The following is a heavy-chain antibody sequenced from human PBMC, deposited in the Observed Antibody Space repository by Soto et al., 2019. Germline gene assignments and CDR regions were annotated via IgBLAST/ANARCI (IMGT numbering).Heavy chain of an antibody. CDR1: GGSISSGCYY. V-gene: IGHV4-31*03. CDR2: IYYSGST. D-gene: IGHD3-22*01. CDR3: ARDPHYYDSSGWRPFDY. Sequence: SETLSLTCTVSGGSISSGCYYWSWIRQHPEKGMKWIGYIYYSGSTYYNPSLKSRVTISVDTSKNQFSLKLSSVTASDTALYYCARDPHYYDSSGWRPFDYWGQGTLVTSPQ. J-gene: IGHJ4*02.